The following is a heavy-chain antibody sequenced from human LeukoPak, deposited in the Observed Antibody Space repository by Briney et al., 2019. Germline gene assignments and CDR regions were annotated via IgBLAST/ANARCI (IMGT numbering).Heavy chain of an antibody. J-gene: IGHJ4*02. CDR2: IHTSGST. D-gene: IGHD6-19*01. CDR3: AKVRGIAVAGTIDY. V-gene: IGHV4-4*07. CDR1: GGSISSYY. Sequence: IPSETLSLTCTFSGGSISSYYWSWIRQPAGKGLEWIGRIHTSGSTNYNPSLKSRVTMSVDTSKNQFSLKLSSVTAADTAVYYCAKVRGIAVAGTIDYWGQGTLVTVSS.